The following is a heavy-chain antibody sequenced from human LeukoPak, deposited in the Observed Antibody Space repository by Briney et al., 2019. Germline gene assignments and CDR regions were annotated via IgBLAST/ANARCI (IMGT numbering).Heavy chain of an antibody. CDR3: AKDGYAMVSFFDY. J-gene: IGHJ4*02. V-gene: IGHV3-23*01. D-gene: IGHD4/OR15-4a*01. CDR1: GFTFSSYA. CDR2: IGSGGTT. Sequence: GGSLRLSCAASGFTFSSYAMSWVRQAPGKGLEWVSAIGSGGTTYYADSVKGRFTISRDNSKNTLFLQMNSLRAEDTAVYYCAKDGYAMVSFFDYWGQGTLVSVSS.